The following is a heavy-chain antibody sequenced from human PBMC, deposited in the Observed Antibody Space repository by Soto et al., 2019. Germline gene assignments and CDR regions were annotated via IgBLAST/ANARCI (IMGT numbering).Heavy chain of an antibody. CDR3: ARVPIPPRPITIFGVVIMGYYYMDV. D-gene: IGHD3-3*01. CDR2: MNPNRGNT. V-gene: IGHV1-8*01. Sequence: ASVKVSRKASGYTFTRYDINWVRQATGKGVEGMGWMNPNRGNTGYAQKFQGRGTMTRNTSISTAYMELSRLRSEDTAVYYCARVPIPPRPITIFGVVIMGYYYMDVWGKGTTVTVSS. CDR1: GYTFTRYD. J-gene: IGHJ6*03.